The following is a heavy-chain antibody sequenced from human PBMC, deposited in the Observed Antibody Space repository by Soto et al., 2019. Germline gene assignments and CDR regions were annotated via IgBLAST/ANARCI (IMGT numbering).Heavy chain of an antibody. Sequence: SETLSLTCAVYGGSFSGYYWSWIRQPPGKGLEWIGEINHSGSTNYNPSLKSRVTISVDTSKNQFSLKLSSVTAADTAVYYCARGQGDYWGQGTLVTVSS. CDR1: GGSFSGYY. V-gene: IGHV4-34*01. J-gene: IGHJ4*02. CDR3: ARGQGDY. CDR2: INHSGST.